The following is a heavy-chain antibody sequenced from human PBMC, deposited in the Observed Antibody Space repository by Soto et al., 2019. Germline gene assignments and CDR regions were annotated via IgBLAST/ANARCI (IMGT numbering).Heavy chain of an antibody. CDR2: ISYDGSNK. CDR1: GFIFSSYA. CDR3: ARDPMGRYYGSGSYYFDY. D-gene: IGHD3-10*01. J-gene: IGHJ4*02. V-gene: IGHV3-30-3*01. Sequence: QVQLVESGGGVVQPGRSLRLSCAASGFIFSSYAMHWVRQAPGKGLEWVAVISYDGSNKYYADSVKGRFTISRDNSKNTLYLQMNSLRAEDTAVYYCARDPMGRYYGSGSYYFDYWGQGTLVTVSS.